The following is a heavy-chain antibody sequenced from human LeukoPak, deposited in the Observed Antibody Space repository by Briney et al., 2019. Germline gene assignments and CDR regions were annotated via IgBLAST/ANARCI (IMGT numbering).Heavy chain of an antibody. CDR2: FFLKGST. Sequence: SETLSLTCTVSGYSITSAYYWGWIRQPPGKGLEWIGSFFLKGSTYYNPSLKSRVTMSVDTSKNHFSLRLTSVTAADTAIYYCATQARDSYGSLNWFDPWGQGTLVTVSS. J-gene: IGHJ5*02. V-gene: IGHV4-38-2*02. CDR3: ATQARDSYGSLNWFDP. D-gene: IGHD3-22*01. CDR1: GYSITSAYY.